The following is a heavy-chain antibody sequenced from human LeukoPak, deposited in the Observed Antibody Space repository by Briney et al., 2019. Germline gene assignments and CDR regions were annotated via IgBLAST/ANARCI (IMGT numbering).Heavy chain of an antibody. Sequence: PGGSLRLSCAASGFTFSTYWMHWVRQAPGKGLVWVSRINSDGSSTNYADSVKGRFTISRDNSKNTLSLQMNSLRPEDTAVYYCAKRDYESYYYGMDAWGQGTTVTVSS. CDR1: GFTFSTYW. V-gene: IGHV3-74*01. D-gene: IGHD3-16*01. J-gene: IGHJ6*02. CDR2: INSDGSST. CDR3: AKRDYESYYYGMDA.